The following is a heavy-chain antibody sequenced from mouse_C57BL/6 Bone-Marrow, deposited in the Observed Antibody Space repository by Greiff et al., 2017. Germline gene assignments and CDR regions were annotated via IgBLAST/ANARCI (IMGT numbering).Heavy chain of an antibody. D-gene: IGHD2-1*01. CDR1: GFTFSDYY. CDR3: ARHRDGNGYAMDY. J-gene: IGHJ4*01. V-gene: IGHV5-12*01. CDR2: ISNGGGST. Sequence: DVKLQESGGGLVQPGGSLKLSCAASGFTFSDYYMYWVRQTPEKRLEWVAYISNGGGSTYYPDTVKGRFTISRDNAKNTLYLQMSRLKSEDTAMYYCARHRDGNGYAMDYWGQGTSVTVSS.